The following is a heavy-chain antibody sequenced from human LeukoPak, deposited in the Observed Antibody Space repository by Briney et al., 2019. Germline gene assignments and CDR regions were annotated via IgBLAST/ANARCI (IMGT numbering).Heavy chain of an antibody. Sequence: GGSLRLSCAASGFTFTNYAMTWVRQAPGKGLEWVSVIGASGADTYYSDSVKGRFTVSRDNSQNTLFLHMSSLRAEDTTVYFCARRPRDTSGYYLGAFHDWGQGTTVTVSS. CDR1: GFTFTNYA. CDR3: ARRPRDTSGYYLGAFHD. J-gene: IGHJ3*01. CDR2: IGASGADT. V-gene: IGHV3-23*01. D-gene: IGHD3-22*01.